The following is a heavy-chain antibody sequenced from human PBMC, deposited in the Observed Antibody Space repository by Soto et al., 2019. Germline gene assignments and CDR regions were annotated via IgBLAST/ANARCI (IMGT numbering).Heavy chain of an antibody. Sequence: PGGSLRLSCAASGFTFSSYAMSWVRQAPGEGLEWVSAISGSGGSTYYADSVKGRFTISRDNSKNTLYLQMNSLRAEDTAVYYCAKGPIQSSYYYGSGSYFPYYGMDVWGQGTTVTVSS. J-gene: IGHJ6*02. CDR3: AKGPIQSSYYYGSGSYFPYYGMDV. V-gene: IGHV3-23*01. D-gene: IGHD3-10*01. CDR2: ISGSGGST. CDR1: GFTFSSYA.